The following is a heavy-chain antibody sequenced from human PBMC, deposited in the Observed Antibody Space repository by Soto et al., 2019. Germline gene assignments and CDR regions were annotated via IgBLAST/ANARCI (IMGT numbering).Heavy chain of an antibody. D-gene: IGHD4-17*01. CDR1: GFSFSTYY. Sequence: VQLVESGGDLVKPGGSLRLSCAASGFSFSTYYMSWIRQAPGKGLEWVSYISSSGSTMYHADSVKVRFTISRDNAKNSLYLQMNNLRVEDTAVYYCARDTVYGDYEDAFDVWGQGTMVTVSS. J-gene: IGHJ3*01. CDR2: ISSSGSTM. CDR3: ARDTVYGDYEDAFDV. V-gene: IGHV3-11*01.